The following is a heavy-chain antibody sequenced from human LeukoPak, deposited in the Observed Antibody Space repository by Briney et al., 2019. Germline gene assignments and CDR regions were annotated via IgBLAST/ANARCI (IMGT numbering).Heavy chain of an antibody. Sequence: GGSLRLSCAASGFTFGSYSMSWVRQAPGKGLEWVSVSAGGITTYYADSVKGRFTISRDNSKNTVFLQMSSLRAEDTALYYCARKSGSGNFPLDYWGQGTLVTVSS. CDR1: GFTFGSYS. CDR2: SAGGITT. D-gene: IGHD3-10*01. J-gene: IGHJ4*02. CDR3: ARKSGSGNFPLDY. V-gene: IGHV3-23*01.